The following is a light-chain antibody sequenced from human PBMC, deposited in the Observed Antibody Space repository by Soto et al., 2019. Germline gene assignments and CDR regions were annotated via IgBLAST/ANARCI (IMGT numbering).Light chain of an antibody. V-gene: IGKV1-5*03. CDR3: QQYNIYSWT. CDR1: QSISSW. J-gene: IGKJ1*01. Sequence: DSQMTQSPSTLSASVGDRVTITCRASQSISSWLAWYQQKPGKAPKVLLYKASSLESGVPSRFSGSGSGTEFTLTISSLQPADFATYYCQQYNIYSWTFGQGTKVEIK. CDR2: KAS.